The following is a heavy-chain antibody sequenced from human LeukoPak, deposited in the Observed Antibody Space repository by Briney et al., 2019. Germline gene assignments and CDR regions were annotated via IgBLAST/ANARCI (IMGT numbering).Heavy chain of an antibody. D-gene: IGHD5-24*01. V-gene: IGHV4-34*01. CDR2: ISHSGST. CDR1: GGSFSGYY. Sequence: PSETLSLTCAVYGGSFSGYYWSWIRQPPGKGLEWIGEISHSGSTNYNPTLKSRVTISVDTSKNQSSLNLSSVTAADTAVYYCARGQWGVAYNLGYWGQGTLVTVSS. CDR3: ARGQWGVAYNLGY. J-gene: IGHJ4*02.